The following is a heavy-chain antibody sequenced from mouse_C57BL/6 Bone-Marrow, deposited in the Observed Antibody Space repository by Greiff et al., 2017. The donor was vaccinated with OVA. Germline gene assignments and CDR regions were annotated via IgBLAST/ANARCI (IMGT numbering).Heavy chain of an antibody. CDR3: ARGPSMDY. J-gene: IGHJ4*01. CDR1: GFTFSSYA. CDR2: ISDGGSYT. V-gene: IGHV5-4*03. Sequence: EVKVVESGGGLVKPGGSLKLSCAASGFTFSSYAMSWVRQTPEKRLEWVATISDGGSYTYYPDNVKGRFTISRDNAKNNLYLQMSHLKSEDTAMYYCARGPSMDYWGQGTSVTVSS.